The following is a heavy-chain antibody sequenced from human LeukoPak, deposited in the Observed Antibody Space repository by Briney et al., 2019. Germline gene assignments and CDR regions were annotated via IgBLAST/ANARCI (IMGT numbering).Heavy chain of an antibody. V-gene: IGHV1-2*02. J-gene: IGHJ4*02. D-gene: IGHD2-21*02. CDR2: INPNSGGT. CDR1: GYTFTGYY. Sequence: SVTVSCKASGYTFTGYYMHWVRQAPRQALEWMGLINPNSGGTNYAQKFQGRVTMHRDTYVRTAYMEVSGLRSDDTAVYYCARVRGDVAVTPMDYWGQGTLVTVSS. CDR3: ARVRGDVAVTPMDY.